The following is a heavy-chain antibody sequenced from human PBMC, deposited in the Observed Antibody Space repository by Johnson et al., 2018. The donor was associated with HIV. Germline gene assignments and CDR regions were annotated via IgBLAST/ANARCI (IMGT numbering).Heavy chain of an antibody. CDR2: ISGSGGST. D-gene: IGHD3-22*01. V-gene: IGHV3-23*04. Sequence: VQLVESGGGLAQPGGALRLSCAASGFTFSSYAMSWVRQAPGTGLEWVSGISGSGGSTYYEDSVRGRVTISRDNAKNSLYLQMNSLRAEDTAVYYCASDHYDSSGYYPEAFDIWGQGTMVTVSS. CDR3: ASDHYDSSGYYPEAFDI. J-gene: IGHJ3*02. CDR1: GFTFSSYA.